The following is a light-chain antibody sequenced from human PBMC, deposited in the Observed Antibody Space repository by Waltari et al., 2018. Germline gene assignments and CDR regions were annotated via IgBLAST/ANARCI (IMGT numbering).Light chain of an antibody. CDR3: QQYNSYPWT. CDR2: KAS. V-gene: IGKV1-5*03. Sequence: DIQMTQSPSTLSASVGDRVIITCRARKSISSWLAWYQQKPGKAPKLLIYKASSLESGVPSRFSGSGSGTEFTLTISSLQPDDFATYYCQQYNSYPWTFGQGTKVEIK. J-gene: IGKJ1*01. CDR1: KSISSW.